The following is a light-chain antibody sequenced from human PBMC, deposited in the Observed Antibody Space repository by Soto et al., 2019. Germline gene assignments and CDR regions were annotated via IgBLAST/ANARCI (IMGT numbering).Light chain of an antibody. Sequence: QSALTQPASVSGSPGQSITISCTGTSSDVGSYKLVSWYQQHPGKAPKLMISEVSKRPSGISDRFSGSKSGSTASLTISGFQAEDAADYYCCSYAGTSTHTVFGGGTQLTVL. CDR3: CSYAGTSTHTV. CDR1: SSDVGSYKL. CDR2: EVS. J-gene: IGLJ7*01. V-gene: IGLV2-23*02.